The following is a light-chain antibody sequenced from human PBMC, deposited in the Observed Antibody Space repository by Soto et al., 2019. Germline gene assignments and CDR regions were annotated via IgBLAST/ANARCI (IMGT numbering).Light chain of an antibody. V-gene: IGKV1-5*03. CDR2: KAS. CDR3: QQYNSYRT. J-gene: IGKJ1*01. CDR1: QSISSW. Sequence: DIQMTQSPSTLSASVGDRVTITFRASQSISSWLAWYQQKPGEAPKLLIYKASSLESGVPSRFSGSGSGTEFTLTISSLQPDDFATYYCQQYNSYRTFGQGTKVDIK.